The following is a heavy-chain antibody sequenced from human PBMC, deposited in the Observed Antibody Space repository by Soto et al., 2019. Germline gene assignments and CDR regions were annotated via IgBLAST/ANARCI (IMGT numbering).Heavy chain of an antibody. D-gene: IGHD5-12*01. V-gene: IGHV4-31*03. Sequence: QAQLQESGPGLVKPSQTLSLTCTVSGGSISSGGYYWSWIRQHPGKGLEWIGYIYYSGSTYYNPSLKSRVTISVDTSKNQFSLKLSSVTAADTAVYYCARDGYSGYSNWFDPWGQGTLVTVSS. CDR2: IYYSGST. CDR1: GGSISSGGYY. J-gene: IGHJ5*02. CDR3: ARDGYSGYSNWFDP.